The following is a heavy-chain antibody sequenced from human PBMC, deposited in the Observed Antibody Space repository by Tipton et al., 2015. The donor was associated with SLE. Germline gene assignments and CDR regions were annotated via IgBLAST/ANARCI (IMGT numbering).Heavy chain of an antibody. CDR3: ARLYYDIWTGSSRDWYFDY. Sequence: GLVKPSETLSLSCTVSGGSISSSSYYWGWIRQPPGKGLEWIGSIYYSGSTYYNPSLKSRVTISVDTSKNQFSLKLSSVTAADTAVYYCARLYYDIWTGSSRDWYFDYWGQGTLVTVSS. V-gene: IGHV4-39*07. J-gene: IGHJ4*02. D-gene: IGHD3-9*01. CDR1: GGSISSSSYY. CDR2: IYYSGST.